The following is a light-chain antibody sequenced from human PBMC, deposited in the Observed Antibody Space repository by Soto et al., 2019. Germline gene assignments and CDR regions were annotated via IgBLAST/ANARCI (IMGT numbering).Light chain of an antibody. CDR2: EVN. CDR1: SSDVGGYNY. CDR3: SSYTSTSSQV. Sequence: QSALTQPASVSGSPGQSITISCTGTSSDVGGYNYVSWYQQHPGKAPKLMIYEVNNRPSGVSNRFSGSKSGNTASLTISGLQAEDEADYYCSSYTSTSSQVFGGWTKLTVL. V-gene: IGLV2-14*01. J-gene: IGLJ2*01.